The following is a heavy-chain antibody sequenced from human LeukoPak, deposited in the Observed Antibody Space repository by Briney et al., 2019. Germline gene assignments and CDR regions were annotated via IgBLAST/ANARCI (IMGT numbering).Heavy chain of an antibody. D-gene: IGHD3-10*01. V-gene: IGHV4-34*01. J-gene: IGHJ6*02. CDR3: ARGVTMVRGVIPHYYYGMDV. CDR1: AGSFSGYY. Sequence: SETLSLTCAVYAGSFSGYYWSWIRQPPGKGLEWIGEINHSGSTNYNPSLKSRVTISVDSSKNQFSLKLSSVTAADTAVYYCARGVTMVRGVIPHYYYGMDVWGQGTTVTVSS. CDR2: INHSGST.